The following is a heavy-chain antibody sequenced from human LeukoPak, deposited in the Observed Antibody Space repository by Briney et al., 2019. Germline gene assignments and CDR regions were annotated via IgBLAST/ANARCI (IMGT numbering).Heavy chain of an antibody. Sequence: EESLKISCKGSGYSFSNYWIAWVRRMPGKGLEWMGIIFPADSDTSYSPSLQGQVTISVDKSINTAYLQWSSLKASDSPMYYCARPPAVGATSFDYWGQGTLVTVSS. CDR1: GYSFSNYW. V-gene: IGHV5-51*01. J-gene: IGHJ4*02. CDR2: IFPADSDT. D-gene: IGHD1-26*01. CDR3: ARPPAVGATSFDY.